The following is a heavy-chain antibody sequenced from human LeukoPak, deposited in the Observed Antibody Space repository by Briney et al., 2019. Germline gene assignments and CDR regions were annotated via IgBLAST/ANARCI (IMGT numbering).Heavy chain of an antibody. D-gene: IGHD3-16*01. CDR2: IIPILGIA. J-gene: IGHJ4*02. CDR1: GGTFSSYA. V-gene: IGHV1-69*04. Sequence: SVKVSCKASGGTFSSYAISWVRQAPGQGLEWMGRIIPILGIANYAQKFQGRVTITADKSTSTAYMELSSLRSEDTAVYYCARDSHSYGLGDYFDYWGQGTLVTVSS. CDR3: ARDSHSYGLGDYFDY.